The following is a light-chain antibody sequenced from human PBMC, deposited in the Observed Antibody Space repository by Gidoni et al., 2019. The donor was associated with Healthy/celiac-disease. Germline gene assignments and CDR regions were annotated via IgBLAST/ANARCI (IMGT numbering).Light chain of an antibody. Sequence: DIQMTQSPSSLSASVGDRVTITCRASQSISSYLNWYQQKPGKAPKLLIYAASSLQSGVPSRFRGSGSGTDFTLTISSLQPEDFATYYCQQSYSTPLFGGXTKVEIK. V-gene: IGKV1-39*01. CDR1: QSISSY. CDR2: AAS. J-gene: IGKJ4*01. CDR3: QQSYSTPL.